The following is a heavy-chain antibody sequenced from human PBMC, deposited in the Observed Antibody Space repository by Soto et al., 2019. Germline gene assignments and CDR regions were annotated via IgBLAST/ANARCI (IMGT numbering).Heavy chain of an antibody. CDR2: IYYSGST. CDR3: ARGVPMVRGVII. CDR1: GGCISSYY. J-gene: IGHJ4*02. Sequence: SETLSLTCTVSGGCISSYYWSWIRQPPGKGLEWIGYIYYSGSTNYNPSLKSRVTISVDTSKNQFSLKLSSVTAADTAVYYCARGVPMVRGVIIWGQGTLVTVSS. V-gene: IGHV4-59*01. D-gene: IGHD3-10*01.